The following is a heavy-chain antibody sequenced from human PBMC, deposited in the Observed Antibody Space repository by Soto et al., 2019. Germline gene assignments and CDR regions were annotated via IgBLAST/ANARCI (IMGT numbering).Heavy chain of an antibody. J-gene: IGHJ4*02. Sequence: GGSLRLSCSASGFTFSSYAMHWVRQAPGKGLEYVSAISSNGGSTYYADSVKGRFTISRDNSKNTLYLQMSSLRAEDTAVYYCVKGRNYDILTGTFDYWGQGTLVTVSS. CDR2: ISSNGGST. CDR3: VKGRNYDILTGTFDY. V-gene: IGHV3-64D*06. CDR1: GFTFSSYA. D-gene: IGHD3-9*01.